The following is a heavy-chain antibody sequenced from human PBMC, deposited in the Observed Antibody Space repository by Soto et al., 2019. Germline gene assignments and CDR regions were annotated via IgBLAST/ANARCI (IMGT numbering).Heavy chain of an antibody. J-gene: IGHJ4*02. CDR1: GFTFSSYA. D-gene: IGHD6-19*01. CDR3: AKGPNTSGWTRLDY. Sequence: EVQLLESGGGLVQPGGSLRLSCAASGFTFSSYAMSWVRQAPGQGLEWVSAISGSGGSTYYAHTVKGRCTISRHTSKNTLHPERNSLRAVDTALYYCAKGPNTSGWTRLDYWGQGTLVTVSS. V-gene: IGHV3-23*01. CDR2: ISGSGGST.